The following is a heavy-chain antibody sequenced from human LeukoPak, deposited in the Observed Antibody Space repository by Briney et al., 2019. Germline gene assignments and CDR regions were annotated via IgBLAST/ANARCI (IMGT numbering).Heavy chain of an antibody. J-gene: IGHJ4*02. CDR2: ISQDANEGT. CDR3: AKESRVTVTYSSHFDY. D-gene: IGHD4-11*01. V-gene: IGHV4-34*01. CDR1: GGSFSASH. Sequence: SETLSLTCVMYGGSFSASHWSWVRQPPGRGLEWIGEISQDANEGTNYNPSLKSRVTVSLDTSKNQFSLTLNSVTAADTAVYYCAKESRVTVTYSSHFDYWGQGTLVTVSS.